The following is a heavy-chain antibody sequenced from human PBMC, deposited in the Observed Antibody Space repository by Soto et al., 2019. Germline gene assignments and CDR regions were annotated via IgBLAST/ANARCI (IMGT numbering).Heavy chain of an antibody. CDR1: GGSISSYY. CDR2: IYYSGST. Sequence: PSETLSLTCTVSGGSISSYYWSWIRQPPGKGLEWIGYIYYSGSTNYNPSLKSRVTISVDTSKNQFSLKLSSVTAADTAVYYCACEGRGYSGHDKIDYWGQGTLVPVSS. D-gene: IGHD5-12*01. J-gene: IGHJ4*02. CDR3: ACEGRGYSGHDKIDY. V-gene: IGHV4-59*12.